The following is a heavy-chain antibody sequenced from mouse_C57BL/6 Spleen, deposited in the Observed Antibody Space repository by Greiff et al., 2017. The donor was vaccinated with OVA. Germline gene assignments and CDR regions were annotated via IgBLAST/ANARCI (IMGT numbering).Heavy chain of an antibody. CDR3: ARRRTAQALWFAY. J-gene: IGHJ3*01. D-gene: IGHD3-2*02. Sequence: QVQLQQPGAELVMPGASVKLSCKASGYTFTSYWMHWVKQRPGQGLEWIGEIDPSDSYTNYNQKFKGKSTLTVDKSSSTAYMQLSSLTSEDSAVYDCARRRTAQALWFAYWGQGTLVTVSA. CDR1: GYTFTSYW. CDR2: IDPSDSYT. V-gene: IGHV1-69*01.